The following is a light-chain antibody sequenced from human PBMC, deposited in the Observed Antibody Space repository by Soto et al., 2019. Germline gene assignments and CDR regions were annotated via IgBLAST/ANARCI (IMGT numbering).Light chain of an antibody. Sequence: EIVLTQSPGTLSLSPGERGTLSCRASQSVSTGQIAWYQQKPGQAPRLLMYGVSSRAAGIPDRFSGSGSGTDFTLTISSLEPEDFAVYYWQQYGRLPFTFGPGTKVDIK. CDR1: QSVSTGQ. V-gene: IGKV3-20*01. J-gene: IGKJ3*01. CDR2: GVS. CDR3: QQYGRLPFT.